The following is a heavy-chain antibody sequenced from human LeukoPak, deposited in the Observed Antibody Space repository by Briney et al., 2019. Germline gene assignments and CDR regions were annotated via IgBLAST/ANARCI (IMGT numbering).Heavy chain of an antibody. CDR1: GGSISSGGYS. CDR3: ARDRGSYSL. Sequence: SETLSLTCAVSGGSISSGGYSWSWIRQPPGKGLEWIGYIYHSVSTYYNPSLKSRVTISVDRSKNQFSLKLSSVTAADTAVYYCARDRGSYSLWGQGTLVTVSS. D-gene: IGHD1-26*01. V-gene: IGHV4-30-2*01. J-gene: IGHJ4*02. CDR2: IYHSVST.